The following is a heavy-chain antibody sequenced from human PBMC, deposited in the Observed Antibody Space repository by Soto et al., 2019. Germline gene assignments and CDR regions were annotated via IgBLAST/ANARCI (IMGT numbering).Heavy chain of an antibody. CDR1: GGTFSSYT. D-gene: IGHD6-13*01. CDR3: ARGISRRWSHWFDP. CDR2: IIPILGIA. J-gene: IGHJ5*02. V-gene: IGHV1-69*02. Sequence: SVKVSCKASGGTFSSYTISWVRQAPGQGLEWMGRIIPILGIANYAQKFQGRVTITADKSTSTAYMELSSLRSEDTAVYYCARGISRRWSHWFDPWGQGTLVTVSS.